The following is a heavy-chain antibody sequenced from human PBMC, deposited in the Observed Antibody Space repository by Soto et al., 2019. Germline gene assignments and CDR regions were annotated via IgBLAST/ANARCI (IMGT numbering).Heavy chain of an antibody. D-gene: IGHD2-2*01. CDR3: VKVRSTYYYYYGMDV. CDR2: ISGSGGST. J-gene: IGHJ6*02. CDR1: GFTFSTYA. V-gene: IGHV3-23*01. Sequence: GGSLRLSCAASGFTFSTYAMSWVRQAPGKGLEWVSAISGSGGSTYYADSVKGRFTISRDNSKNTLYLQMNSLRAEDTAVYHCVKVRSTYYYYYGMDVWGQGTTVTVS.